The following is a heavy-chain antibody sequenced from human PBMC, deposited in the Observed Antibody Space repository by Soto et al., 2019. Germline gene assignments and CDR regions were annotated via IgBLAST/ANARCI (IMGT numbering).Heavy chain of an antibody. CDR1: GGTFSSYA. D-gene: IGHD3-9*01. J-gene: IGHJ6*02. V-gene: IGHV1-69*01. CDR3: ASDYDISTGYYSPTYYYYGMDV. CDR2: IIPIFGTA. Sequence: QVQLVQSGAEVKKPGSSVKVSCKASGGTFSSYAISWVRQAPGQGLEWMGGIIPIFGTANYAQKFQGRVTITADESTSTAYMELSSLRSEDTAVYYCASDYDISTGYYSPTYYYYGMDVWGQGTTVTVSS.